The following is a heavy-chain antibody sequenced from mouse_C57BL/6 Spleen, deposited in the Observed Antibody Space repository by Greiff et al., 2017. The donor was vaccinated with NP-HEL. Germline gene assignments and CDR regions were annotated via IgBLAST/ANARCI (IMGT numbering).Heavy chain of an antibody. CDR1: GYSITSGYY. Sequence: ESGPGLVKPSQSLSLTCSVTGYSITSGYYWNWIRQFPGNKLEWMGYISYDGSNNYNPSLKNRISITRDTSKNQFFLKLNSVTTEDTATYYCARDRGYYYGSSYVGAMDYWGQGTSVTVSS. CDR3: ARDRGYYYGSSYVGAMDY. CDR2: ISYDGSN. D-gene: IGHD1-1*01. J-gene: IGHJ4*01. V-gene: IGHV3-6*01.